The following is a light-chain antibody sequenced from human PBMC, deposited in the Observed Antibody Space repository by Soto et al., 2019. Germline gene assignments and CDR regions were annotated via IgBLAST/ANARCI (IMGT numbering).Light chain of an antibody. CDR1: QSVRTY. Sequence: EIVLTQSPATLSLSPGAGATLSCRASQSVRTYLAWYQQKPGQAPRLLIYDASNRATGIPDRFSGSGSGTDFTRTISSLEPEDFAVYYCQQRSNWPPYTVGQGTKLEIK. CDR2: DAS. V-gene: IGKV3-11*01. J-gene: IGKJ2*01. CDR3: QQRSNWPPYT.